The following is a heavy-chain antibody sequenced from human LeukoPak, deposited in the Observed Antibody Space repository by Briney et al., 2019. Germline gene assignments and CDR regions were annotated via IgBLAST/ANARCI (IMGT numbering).Heavy chain of an antibody. V-gene: IGHV3-7*01. CDR1: GFTFSRYW. CDR3: ARSAGSSSWYEGYYFDY. J-gene: IGHJ4*02. Sequence: PGGSPRLSCAASGFTFSRYWMSWVRQAPGKGLEWVANIKQDGSEKYYVDSVKGRFTISRDNAKNSLYLQMNSLRAEDTAVYYCARSAGSSSWYEGYYFDYWGQGTLVTVSS. D-gene: IGHD6-13*01. CDR2: IKQDGSEK.